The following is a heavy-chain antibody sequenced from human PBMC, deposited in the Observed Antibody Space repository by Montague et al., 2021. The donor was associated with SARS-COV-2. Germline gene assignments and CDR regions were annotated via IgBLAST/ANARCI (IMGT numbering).Heavy chain of an antibody. Sequence: SLRLSCAASQFTFSRYEMNWVRQAPGKGLEWVSYISSTGYTIYYADSVKGRFTISRDNGKNLLYLQMNSLRAEDTAIYYCARDSPSSGCAYCFDYWGQGTMVTVSS. CDR2: ISSTGYTI. CDR1: QFTFSRYE. V-gene: IGHV3-48*03. D-gene: IGHD6-19*01. CDR3: ARDSPSSGCAYCFDY. J-gene: IGHJ4*02.